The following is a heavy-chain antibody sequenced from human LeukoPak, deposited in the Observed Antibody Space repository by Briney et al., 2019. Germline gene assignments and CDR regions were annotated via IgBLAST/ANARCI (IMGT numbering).Heavy chain of an antibody. CDR1: GYTFINYG. J-gene: IGHJ6*03. Sequence: ASVKVSCKASGYTFINYGISWVRQAPGQGLELMGWISAYNGNTNYAQKFQGRVTMTTDTSTSTAYMELRSLRSDDTAVYYCARRLYGDQLDNYYYYYMDVWGKGTTVTVSS. D-gene: IGHD4-17*01. V-gene: IGHV1-18*01. CDR2: ISAYNGNT. CDR3: ARRLYGDQLDNYYYYYMDV.